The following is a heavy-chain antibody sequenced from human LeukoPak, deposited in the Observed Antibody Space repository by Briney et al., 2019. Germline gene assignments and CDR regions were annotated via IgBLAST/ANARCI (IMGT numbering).Heavy chain of an antibody. D-gene: IGHD3-22*01. CDR2: ISFDGSNK. V-gene: IGHV3-30*04. J-gene: IGHJ4*02. CDR1: GFIFNTYA. Sequence: GGSLRLSCAASGFIFNTYAMHWVRQAPGRGLEWVAIISFDGSNKYYADSVKGRFTISRDNSKNTLYLQMNSLRAEDTAVYYCARDYYDSREVYWGQGTLVTVSS. CDR3: ARDYYDSREVY.